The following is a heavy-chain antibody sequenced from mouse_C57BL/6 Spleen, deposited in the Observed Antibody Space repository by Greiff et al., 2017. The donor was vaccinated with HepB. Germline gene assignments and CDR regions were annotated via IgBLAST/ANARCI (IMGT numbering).Heavy chain of an antibody. CDR1: GFTFTDYY. V-gene: IGHV7-3*01. D-gene: IGHD3-1*01. Sequence: DVMLVESGGGLVQPGGSLSLSCAASGFTFTDYYMSWVRQPPGKALEWLGFIRNKANGYTTEYSASVKGRFTISRDNSQSILYLQMSALRAEDSATYYCARSGRGFDYWGQGTTLTVSS. CDR2: IRNKANGYTT. J-gene: IGHJ2*01. CDR3: ARSGRGFDY.